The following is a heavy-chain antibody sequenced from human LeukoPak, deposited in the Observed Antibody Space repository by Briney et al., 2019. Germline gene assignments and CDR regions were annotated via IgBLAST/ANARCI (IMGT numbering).Heavy chain of an antibody. J-gene: IGHJ4*02. V-gene: IGHV3-64D*09. D-gene: IGHD2-8*01. CDR1: GFTFSSYA. Sequence: GGSLRLSCSASGFTFSSYAMHWVRQAPGKGLEYVSAISSNGGSTYYADSVKGRFTISRDNSKNTLYLQMSSLRAEDTAVYYCARDGGIGYCTNGVCCNFDYWGQGTLVTVSS. CDR3: ARDGGIGYCTNGVCCNFDY. CDR2: ISSNGGST.